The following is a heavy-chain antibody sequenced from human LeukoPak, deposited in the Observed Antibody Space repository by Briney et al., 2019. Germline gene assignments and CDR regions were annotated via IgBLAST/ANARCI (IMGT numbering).Heavy chain of an antibody. CDR3: ARGGGASYDFWSGYTDYYYYYYMDV. J-gene: IGHJ6*03. CDR2: MNPNSGNT. CDR1: GYTFTSYD. Sequence: ASVKVSCKASGYTFTSYDINWVRQATGQGLEWMGWMNPNSGNTGYAQKFQGRVTITRNTSISTAYMELSSLRSEDAAVYYCARGGGASYDFWSGYTDYYYYYYMDVWGKGTTVTVSS. V-gene: IGHV1-8*03. D-gene: IGHD3-3*01.